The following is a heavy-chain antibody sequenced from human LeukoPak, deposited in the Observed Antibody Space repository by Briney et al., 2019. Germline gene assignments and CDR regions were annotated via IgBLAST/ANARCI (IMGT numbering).Heavy chain of an antibody. J-gene: IGHJ4*02. CDR2: ISGSGGGT. CDR1: GITLSNYS. D-gene: IGHD3-22*01. V-gene: IGHV3-23*01. CDR3: AKRGVVIRVILVGFHKEAYYFDS. Sequence: GGSLRLSCAVSGITLSNYSMSWVRQAPGKGLEWVAGISGSGGGTNYADSVKGRFTISRDNLKNTLYLQMNNLRADDTAVDFCAKRGVVIRVILVGFHKEAYYFDSWGQGALVTVSS.